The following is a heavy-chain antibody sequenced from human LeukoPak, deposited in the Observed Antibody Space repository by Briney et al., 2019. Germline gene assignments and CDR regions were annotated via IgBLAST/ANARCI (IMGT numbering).Heavy chain of an antibody. Sequence: GGSLRLSCAASGFNFIDYSMTWVRQAPGKGLEWISYIGISGGNTKYADSMKGRFTISRDKARNSLYLQMNSLRVEDTAVYYCARDHRYAFDYWGQGTLVTVSS. D-gene: IGHD5-12*01. V-gene: IGHV3-48*01. CDR2: IGISGGNT. CDR3: ARDHRYAFDY. J-gene: IGHJ4*02. CDR1: GFNFIDYS.